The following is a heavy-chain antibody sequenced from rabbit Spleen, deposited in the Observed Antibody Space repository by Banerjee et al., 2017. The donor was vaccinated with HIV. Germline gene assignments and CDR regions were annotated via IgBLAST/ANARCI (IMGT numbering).Heavy chain of an antibody. CDR1: GFSFSSSYY. CDR3: ARGAAYVEYDYGWDYFNL. D-gene: IGHD2-1*01. CDR2: IYAGSSGST. J-gene: IGHJ4*01. Sequence: QSLEESGGDLVKPGASLTLTCTASGFSFSSSYYMCWVRQAPGKGLEWIACIYAGSSGSTYYASWAKGRFTITKTSSTTVTLQMTSLTAADTATYFCARGAAYVEYDYGWDYFNLWGPGTLVTVS. V-gene: IGHV1S40*01.